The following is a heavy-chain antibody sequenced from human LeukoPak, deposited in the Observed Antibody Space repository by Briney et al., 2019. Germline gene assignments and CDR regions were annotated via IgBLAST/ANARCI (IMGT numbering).Heavy chain of an antibody. V-gene: IGHV1-8*01. CDR1: GYTFTSYG. J-gene: IGHJ6*02. Sequence: ASVKVSCKASGYTFTSYGINWVRQATGQGLEWMGWMNPNSGNTGYAQKFQGRVTMTRNTSISTAYMELSSLRSEDTAVYYCARGPRNYYDSSGYYDSYYYGMDVWGQGTTVTVSS. CDR3: ARGPRNYYDSSGYYDSYYYGMDV. CDR2: MNPNSGNT. D-gene: IGHD3-22*01.